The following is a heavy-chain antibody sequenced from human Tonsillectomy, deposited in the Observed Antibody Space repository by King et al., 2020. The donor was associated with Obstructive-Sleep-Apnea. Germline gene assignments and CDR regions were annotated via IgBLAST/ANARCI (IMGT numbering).Heavy chain of an antibody. D-gene: IGHD3-10*01. CDR2: ISGSGGST. V-gene: IGHV3-23*04. CDR1: GFTFSSYA. CDR3: AKVLTYYYGSGSYLG. Sequence: VQLVESGGGLVQPGGSLRLSCAASGFTFSSYAMSLVRQAPGKGLEWVSSISGSGGSTNCADSVKGRFTISRDNSKNTLYLQMNSLRAEDTAVYYCAKVLTYYYGSGSYLGWGQGTLVTVSS. J-gene: IGHJ4*02.